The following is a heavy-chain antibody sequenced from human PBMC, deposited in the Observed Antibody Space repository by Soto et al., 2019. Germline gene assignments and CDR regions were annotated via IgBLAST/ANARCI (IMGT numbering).Heavy chain of an antibody. CDR1: GGTFSSYA. D-gene: IGHD4-17*01. CDR3: ARRAKDIHGDYLNPLYYYGMDV. CDR2: IIPIFGTA. J-gene: IGHJ6*02. V-gene: IGHV1-69*01. Sequence: QVQLVQSGAEVKKPGSSVKVSCKASGGTFSSYAISWVRQAPGQGLEWMGGIIPIFGTANYAQKFQGRVTITADESTSTAYVELSSRRSEDTAVYYCARRAKDIHGDYLNPLYYYGMDVWGQGTTVTVSS.